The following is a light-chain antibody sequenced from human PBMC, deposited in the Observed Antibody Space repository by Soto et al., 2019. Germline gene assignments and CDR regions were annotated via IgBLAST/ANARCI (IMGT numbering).Light chain of an antibody. CDR2: DVS. CDR1: SSDVGGYNY. J-gene: IGLJ1*01. V-gene: IGLV2-14*01. Sequence: QSALTQPASVSGSPGQSITISCTGTSSDVGGYNYDSWYQQHPGKAPKLMIYDVSNRPSGVSNRFSGSKSGNTASLTISGLQAEDEADYYCSSYRSSNTFYVFGTGTKLTVL. CDR3: SSYRSSNTFYV.